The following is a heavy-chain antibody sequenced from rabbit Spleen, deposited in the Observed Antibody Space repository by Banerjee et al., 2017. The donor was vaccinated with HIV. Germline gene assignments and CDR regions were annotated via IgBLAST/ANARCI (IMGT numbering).Heavy chain of an antibody. CDR2: INTATGKP. D-gene: IGHD8-1*01. V-gene: IGHV1S40*01. Sequence: QSLEESGGDLVKPGASLTLTCTASGVSFSSSSYVCWVRQAPGKGLEWIACINTATGKPVYATWAKGRFTISKTSSTTVTLQMTSLTAADTATYFCARDPVIAGSAYYDLWGPGTLVTVS. J-gene: IGHJ4*01. CDR3: ARDPVIAGSAYYDL. CDR1: GVSFSSSSY.